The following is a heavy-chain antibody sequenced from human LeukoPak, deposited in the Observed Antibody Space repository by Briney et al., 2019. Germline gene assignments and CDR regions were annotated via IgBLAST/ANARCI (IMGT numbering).Heavy chain of an antibody. CDR3: ARGHCSTTKCSSRYYYHYMDV. CDR2: VNPNSDNT. V-gene: IGHV1-8*01. D-gene: IGHD2-2*01. Sequence: ASVKVSCKSSGYTFTSYDINWVRQAPGQGLEWLGWVNPNSDNTGYVQKFQGRVTMTWNTSISTAYMELSGLRSEDTAVYYCARGHCSTTKCSSRYYYHYMDVWGKGTTVTISS. CDR1: GYTFTSYD. J-gene: IGHJ6*03.